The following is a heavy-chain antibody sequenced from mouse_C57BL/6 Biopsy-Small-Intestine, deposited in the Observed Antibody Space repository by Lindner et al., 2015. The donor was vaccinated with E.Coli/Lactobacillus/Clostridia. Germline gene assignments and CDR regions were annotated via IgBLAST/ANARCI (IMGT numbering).Heavy chain of an antibody. Sequence: SVKVSCKASGYSFTTYGINWVRQTPGQGLEWIGWIGVYNDKTNYAPTLQGRVTVTTDISSNTAFMELRSLRSDDTAVYYCARGHGYYFYFDFWGQGTQVTVSS. V-gene: IGHV14-2*01. CDR2: IGVYNDKT. CDR3: ARGHGYYFYFDF. D-gene: IGHD2-3*01. CDR1: GYSFTTYG. J-gene: IGHJ4*01.